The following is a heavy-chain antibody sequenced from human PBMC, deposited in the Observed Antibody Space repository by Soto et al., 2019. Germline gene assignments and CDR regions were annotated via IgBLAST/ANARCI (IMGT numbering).Heavy chain of an antibody. Sequence: GESLKISCKGSGYSFTSYWIGWVRQMPGKGLEWMGIIYPGDSDTRYSPSFQGQVTISADKSISTAYLQWSSLKASDTAMYYCARNEYCSGGSCYEFNYWGQGTRVTVSS. CDR3: ARNEYCSGGSCYEFNY. V-gene: IGHV5-51*01. D-gene: IGHD2-15*01. CDR1: GYSFTSYW. CDR2: IYPGDSDT. J-gene: IGHJ4*02.